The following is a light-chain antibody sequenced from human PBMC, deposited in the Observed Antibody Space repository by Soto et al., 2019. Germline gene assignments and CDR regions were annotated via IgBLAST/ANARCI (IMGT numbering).Light chain of an antibody. CDR2: DVS. CDR3: SSYTSSSSNV. CDR1: SSDVGGYNY. V-gene: IGLV2-14*01. J-gene: IGLJ1*01. Sequence: QSALTQPDSVSGSPGQSITISCTGTSSDVGGYNYVSWYQQYPGKAPKLMIFDVSYRPSGVSNRFSGSKSGNTASLTISGLQAEDEADYYCSSYTSSSSNVFGTGTKVSVL.